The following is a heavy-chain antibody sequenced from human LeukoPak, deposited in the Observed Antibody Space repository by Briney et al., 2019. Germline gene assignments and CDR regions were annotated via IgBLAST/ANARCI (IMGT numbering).Heavy chain of an antibody. CDR2: ISFSGST. J-gene: IGHJ5*02. D-gene: IGHD3-10*01. CDR3: VRGQYHGSGTYAWFDP. Sequence: SETLSLTCTVSGASISNYYWSWIRQTPGKKLEWIAYISFSGSTNYNPSLKSRVTTSLDRSKNQFSLKLSSVTAADTAVYYCVRGQYHGSGTYAWFDPWGQGTLVTVSS. CDR1: GASISNYY. V-gene: IGHV4-59*01.